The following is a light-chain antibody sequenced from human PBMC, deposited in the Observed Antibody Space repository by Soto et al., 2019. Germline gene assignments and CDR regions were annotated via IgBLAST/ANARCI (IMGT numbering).Light chain of an antibody. V-gene: IGKV3-15*01. CDR2: GAS. J-gene: IGKJ1*01. CDR3: LKYNTWPPETVT. CDR1: QSVSSN. Sequence: EIVMTQSQATLSVSRGERATLSCRASQSVSSNLAWYQHRPCQAHRLLINGASTRTTGIPSRFSGSGSGAEFSLTIRSLQSEGIAVCFWLKYNTWPPETVTFGPGTTVEIK.